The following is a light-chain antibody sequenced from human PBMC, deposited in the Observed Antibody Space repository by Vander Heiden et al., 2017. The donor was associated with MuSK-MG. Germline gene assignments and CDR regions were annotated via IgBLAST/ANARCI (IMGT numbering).Light chain of an antibody. CDR2: DAS. CDR1: QDINNS. J-gene: IGKJ2*01. Sequence: DMQMTQCPSSLSASVGDRVTITCEASQDINNSIHWYQPNPGKTPKLLIYDASNLESWVPSRLSGSGSATDFTFSISSLWPEDIPPYFCQQYDNLPPSTSGQGTNLEIK. CDR3: QQYDNLPPST. V-gene: IGKV1-33*01.